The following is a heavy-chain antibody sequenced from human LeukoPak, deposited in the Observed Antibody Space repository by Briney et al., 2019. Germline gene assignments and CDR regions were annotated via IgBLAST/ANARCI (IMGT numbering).Heavy chain of an antibody. CDR1: GFSLSTSGMC. J-gene: IGHJ4*02. Sequence: SGPTLVKPTQTLTLTCTFSGFSLSTSGMCVSWIRQPPGKALEWLARIDWDDDKYYSTSLKTRLTTSKDTSKNQVVLTMTNMDPVDTATYYCALLVGATTVDYWGQGTLVTVSS. V-gene: IGHV2-70*11. CDR3: ALLVGATTVDY. D-gene: IGHD1-26*01. CDR2: IDWDDDK.